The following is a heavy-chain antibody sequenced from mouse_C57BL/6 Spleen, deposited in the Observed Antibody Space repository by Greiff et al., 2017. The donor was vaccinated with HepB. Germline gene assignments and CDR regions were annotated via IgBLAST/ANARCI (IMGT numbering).Heavy chain of an antibody. J-gene: IGHJ1*03. Sequence: VQRVESGPGLVQPSQSLSITCTVSGFSLTSYGVHWVRQSPGKGLEWLGVIWSGGSTDYNAAFISRLSISKDNSKSQVFFKMNSLQADDTAIYYCARGIHYGSSWYFDVWGTGTTVTVSS. CDR3: ARGIHYGSSWYFDV. CDR2: IWSGGST. V-gene: IGHV2-2*01. D-gene: IGHD1-1*01. CDR1: GFSLTSYG.